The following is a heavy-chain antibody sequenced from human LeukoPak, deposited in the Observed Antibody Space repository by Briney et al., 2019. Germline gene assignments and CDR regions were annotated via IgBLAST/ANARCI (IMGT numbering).Heavy chain of an antibody. J-gene: IGHJ6*03. CDR3: AISLYDSSGYYYYYYYMDV. CDR1: NYTFTSYG. D-gene: IGHD3-22*01. Sequence: ASVKVSCKTSNYTFTSYGLNWVRQAPGQGLEWMGWISGYNGNTKYAQNFQGRVTMTTDTSTSTAYMELRSLRSDDTAVYYCAISLYDSSGYYYYYYYMDVWGKGTTVTVSS. V-gene: IGHV1-18*01. CDR2: ISGYNGNT.